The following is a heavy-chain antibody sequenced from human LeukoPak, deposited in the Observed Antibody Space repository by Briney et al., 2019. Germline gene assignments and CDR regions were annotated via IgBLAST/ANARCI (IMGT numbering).Heavy chain of an antibody. CDR3: AKDKRSY. CDR2: MSFDGNNK. V-gene: IGHV3-30-3*01. Sequence: GGSLRLSCAASGFTFSSYAMHWVRQAPGKGLDWVALMSFDGNNKYYADSVKGRFTISRDNSKNTLYLQMNSLRAEDTAVYYCAKDKRSYWGQGTLVTVSS. J-gene: IGHJ4*02. CDR1: GFTFSSYA.